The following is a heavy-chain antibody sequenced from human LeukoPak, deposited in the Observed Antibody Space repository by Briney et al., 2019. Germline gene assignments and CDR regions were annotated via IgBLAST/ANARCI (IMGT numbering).Heavy chain of an antibody. CDR2: ISYDGSNK. CDR3: ARDRGVRGSGSYLVY. Sequence: GRSLRLSCAASGFTFSSYAMHWVRQAPGKGLEWVAVISYDGSNKYYADSVKGRFTISRDNAKNSLYLQMNSLRAEDTAVYYCARDRGVRGSGSYLVYWGQGTLVTVSS. J-gene: IGHJ4*02. V-gene: IGHV3-30-3*01. CDR1: GFTFSSYA. D-gene: IGHD3-10*01.